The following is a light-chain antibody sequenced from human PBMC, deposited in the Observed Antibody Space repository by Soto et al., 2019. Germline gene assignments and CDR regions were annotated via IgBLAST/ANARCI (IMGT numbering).Light chain of an antibody. CDR1: QSVLYSSNNKNY. Sequence: DIVMTQSPDSLDVSLGERATINCKSSQSVLYSSNNKNYLAWFQQKPGQPPRLLLYWASTRESGVPDRFSGSGSGADFTLTISSLQAEDVAVYYCQQYYSPPYTFGQGTKLEIK. CDR3: QQYYSPPYT. V-gene: IGKV4-1*01. J-gene: IGKJ2*01. CDR2: WAS.